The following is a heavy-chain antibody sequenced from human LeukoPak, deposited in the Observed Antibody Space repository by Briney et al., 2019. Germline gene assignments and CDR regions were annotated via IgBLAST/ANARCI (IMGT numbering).Heavy chain of an antibody. Sequence: TSETLSLTCTVSGGYISSYYWSWIRPPPGKGLEWIGYIYYSGSTNYSPSLKSRVTISVDTSKNQFSLKLSSVTAADTAVYYCARESSRNAFDIWGQGTMVTVSS. CDR2: IYYSGST. CDR3: ARESSRNAFDI. CDR1: GGYISSYY. J-gene: IGHJ3*02. V-gene: IGHV4-59*01.